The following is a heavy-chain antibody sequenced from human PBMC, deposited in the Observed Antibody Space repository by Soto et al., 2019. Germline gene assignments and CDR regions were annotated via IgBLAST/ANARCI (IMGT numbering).Heavy chain of an antibody. Sequence: SETLSLTCAVYGGSFSGYYWSWIRQPPGKGLEWIGEINHSGSTNYNPSLKSRVTISVDTSKNQFSLKLSSVTAADTAVYYCARGSGRYSYGYWFDPWGQGXLVTVHS. D-gene: IGHD5-18*01. CDR3: ARGSGRYSYGYWFDP. CDR2: INHSGST. CDR1: GGSFSGYY. V-gene: IGHV4-34*01. J-gene: IGHJ5*02.